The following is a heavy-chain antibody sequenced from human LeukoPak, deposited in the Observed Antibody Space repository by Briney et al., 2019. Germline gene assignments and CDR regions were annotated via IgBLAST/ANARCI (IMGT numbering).Heavy chain of an antibody. J-gene: IGHJ4*02. D-gene: IGHD4-11*01. Sequence: PGGSLRLSCAASGFIFSNYGMHWVRQAPGKGLERVAFIRYDGSNKYYVDSVKGRFTISRDNAKNSLYLQMNSLRAEDTAVYYCARVPTMTTGSYYFDYWGQGTLVTVSS. CDR1: GFIFSNYG. V-gene: IGHV3-30*02. CDR2: IRYDGSNK. CDR3: ARVPTMTTGSYYFDY.